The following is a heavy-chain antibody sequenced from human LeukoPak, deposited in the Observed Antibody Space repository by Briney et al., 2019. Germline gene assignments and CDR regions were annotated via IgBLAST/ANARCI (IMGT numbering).Heavy chain of an antibody. Sequence: GGSLRLSCVASGFTFDDYAMHWVRQAPGKGLEWVSGISWNSDMIGYADSVKGRFTISRDNAKNSLYLQMNSLRAEDMALYYCAKSKYLGGSYDYWGQGTLVTVSS. V-gene: IGHV3-9*03. CDR2: ISWNSDMI. CDR1: GFTFDDYA. D-gene: IGHD3-10*01. CDR3: AKSKYLGGSYDY. J-gene: IGHJ4*02.